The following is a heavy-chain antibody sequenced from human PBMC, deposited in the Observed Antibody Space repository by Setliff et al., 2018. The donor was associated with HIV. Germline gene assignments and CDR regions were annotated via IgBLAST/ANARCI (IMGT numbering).Heavy chain of an antibody. CDR1: GFTFSSYW. CDR3: VRGLAAAGGYAMDV. V-gene: IGHV3-74*01. CDR2: IKSDGSYT. D-gene: IGHD6-13*01. J-gene: IGHJ6*02. Sequence: PGESLKISCAASGFTFSSYWMHWVRQAPGKGLVWVSRIKSDGSYTSYADSAKGRFTISRDNAKNTLHLQMNSLRAEDTAVYYCVRGLAAAGGYAMDVWGQGTTVTSP.